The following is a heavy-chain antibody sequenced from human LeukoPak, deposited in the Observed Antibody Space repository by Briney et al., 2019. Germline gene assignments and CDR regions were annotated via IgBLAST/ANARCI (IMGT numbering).Heavy chain of an antibody. Sequence: GGSLRLSCAASGFTFSSYSMSWVRQAPGKGLEWVSAISGSGGSTYYADSVKGRFSISRDNSKNTVYLQMNSLRVDDTAVYYCARRDIVVVVSASDYWGQGTLVTVSS. D-gene: IGHD2-15*01. V-gene: IGHV3-23*01. J-gene: IGHJ4*02. CDR1: GFTFSSYS. CDR2: ISGSGGST. CDR3: ARRDIVVVVSASDY.